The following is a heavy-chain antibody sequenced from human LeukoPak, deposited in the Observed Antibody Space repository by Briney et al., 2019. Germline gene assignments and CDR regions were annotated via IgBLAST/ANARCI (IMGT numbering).Heavy chain of an antibody. V-gene: IGHV3-33*01. CDR2: IWYDGSNK. J-gene: IGHJ4*02. Sequence: GGSLRLSCAASGFTFSSYGMHWVRQAPGKGLEWVAVIWYDGSNKYYADSVKGRFTISRDNAKNSLFLQMNSLRVEDTAVYFCVREGTGVLRYLAYWGQGSLVTVSS. CDR3: VREGTGVLRYLAY. D-gene: IGHD3-9*01. CDR1: GFTFSSYG.